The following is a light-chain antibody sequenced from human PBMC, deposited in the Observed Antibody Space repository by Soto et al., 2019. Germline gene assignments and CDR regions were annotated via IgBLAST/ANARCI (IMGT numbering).Light chain of an antibody. CDR2: GAS. Sequence: EIVLTQSPGTLSLSPGERATLSCRASQSVSSSYLAWYQQKPGQAPRLLIYGASSRATGIPDRFSGSGSGTDFTLTISRLEPEDFALYYCQQYGSSPRTFGQGTKVEIQ. J-gene: IGKJ1*01. CDR3: QQYGSSPRT. CDR1: QSVSSSY. V-gene: IGKV3-20*01.